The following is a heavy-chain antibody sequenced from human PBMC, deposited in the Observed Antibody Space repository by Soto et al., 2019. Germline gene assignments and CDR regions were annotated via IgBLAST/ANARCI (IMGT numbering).Heavy chain of an antibody. CDR1: GFTFSSYW. J-gene: IGHJ3*02. V-gene: IGHV3-74*01. Sequence: EVQLVESGGGLVQPGGSLRLSCAASGFTFSSYWMHWVRQAPGKGLVWVSRINSDGSSTSYADSVKGRFTISRDNAKNTRYMKMNSLRAEDTAVYYCARDAVGATEGAFDIWGQGTMVTVSS. D-gene: IGHD1-26*01. CDR3: ARDAVGATEGAFDI. CDR2: INSDGSST.